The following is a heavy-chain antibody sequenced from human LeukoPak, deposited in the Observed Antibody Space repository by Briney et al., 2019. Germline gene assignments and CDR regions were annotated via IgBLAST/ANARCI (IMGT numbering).Heavy chain of an antibody. Sequence: PSETLSLTCTVSGGSISSSSYYWGWIRQPPGKGLEWIGSIYYSGSTYYNPSLKSRVTISVDTSKNQFSLKLSSVTAADTAVYYCASSSWEYYYDDGELNYWGQGTLVTVSS. D-gene: IGHD3-22*01. J-gene: IGHJ4*02. CDR2: IYYSGST. CDR3: ASSSWEYYYDDGELNY. V-gene: IGHV4-39*07. CDR1: GGSISSSSYY.